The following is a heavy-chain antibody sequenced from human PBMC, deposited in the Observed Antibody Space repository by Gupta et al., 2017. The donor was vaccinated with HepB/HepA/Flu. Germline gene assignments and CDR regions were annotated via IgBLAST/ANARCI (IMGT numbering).Heavy chain of an antibody. D-gene: IGHD6-19*01. CDR1: GFTFSSYE. CDR2: ISSSGSTI. Sequence: EVQLVESGGGLVQPGGSLRLSCAASGFTFSSYEMNWVRQAPGKGLEWVSYISSSGSTIYYADSVKGRFTISRDNAKNSLYLQMNSLRAEDTAVYYCARDRGSGWYRDYFDYWGQGTLVTVSS. V-gene: IGHV3-48*03. CDR3: ARDRGSGWYRDYFDY. J-gene: IGHJ4*02.